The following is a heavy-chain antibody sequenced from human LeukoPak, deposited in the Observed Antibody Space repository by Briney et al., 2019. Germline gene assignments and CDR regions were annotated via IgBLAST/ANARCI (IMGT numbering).Heavy chain of an antibody. CDR2: ISGSGGST. Sequence: GGSLRLSCAASGFTFTNYAMSWVPQAPGKGLEGVSAISGSGGSTYYADSVKGRFTISRDNSKNTLCLQMNSLRAEDTAIYYCARAFYHCSSTSCYVGGVADWGQGTLVTVSS. V-gene: IGHV3-23*01. J-gene: IGHJ4*02. CDR1: GFTFTNYA. CDR3: ARAFYHCSSTSCYVGGVAD. D-gene: IGHD2-2*01.